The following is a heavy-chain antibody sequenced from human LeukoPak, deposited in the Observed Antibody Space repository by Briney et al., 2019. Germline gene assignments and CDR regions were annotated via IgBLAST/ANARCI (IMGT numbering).Heavy chain of an antibody. CDR1: GFTFSSYA. V-gene: IGHV3-30-3*02. J-gene: IGHJ4*02. Sequence: GGSLRLSCAASGFTFSSYAMHWVRQAPGKGLEWVAVISYDGSNKYYADSVKGRFTISRDNSNNTLFMQMSSLRAEDTAVYYCAKSRSGSANWALQIFDNWGQGALVTVSS. D-gene: IGHD1-1*01. CDR3: AKSRSGSANWALQIFDN. CDR2: ISYDGSNK.